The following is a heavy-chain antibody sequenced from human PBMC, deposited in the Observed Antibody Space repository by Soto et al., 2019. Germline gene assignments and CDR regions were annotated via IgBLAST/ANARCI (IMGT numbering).Heavy chain of an antibody. Sequence: GGSLRLSCAASGFTFSSYDMHWVRQATGKGLEWVSAIGTAGDPYYPGSVKGRFTISRENAKNSLYLQMNSLRVGDTAVYYCARGGVCGSSTSCSLINYGMDVWGQGTTVTVSS. CDR3: ARGGVCGSSTSCSLINYGMDV. V-gene: IGHV3-13*05. J-gene: IGHJ6*02. CDR2: IGTAGDP. D-gene: IGHD2-2*01. CDR1: GFTFSSYD.